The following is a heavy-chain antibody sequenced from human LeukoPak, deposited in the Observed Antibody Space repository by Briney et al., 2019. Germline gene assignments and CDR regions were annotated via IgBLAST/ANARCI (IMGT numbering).Heavy chain of an antibody. CDR2: ISGSGGRT. D-gene: IGHD3-9*01. Sequence: GGSLRLSCAVSGITLSNYGMSWVRQAPGKGLEWVAGISGSGGRTNYADSVKGRFTVSRDNPKNTLYLQMNSLRAEDTAVYYCAKDVGYDILTGYYSYYYYYGMDVWGQGTMVTVSS. CDR1: GITLSNYG. V-gene: IGHV3-23*01. J-gene: IGHJ6*02. CDR3: AKDVGYDILTGYYSYYYYYGMDV.